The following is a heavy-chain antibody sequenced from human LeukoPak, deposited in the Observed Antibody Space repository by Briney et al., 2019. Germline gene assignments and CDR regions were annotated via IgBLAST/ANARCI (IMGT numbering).Heavy chain of an antibody. CDR2: ISGSGGST. J-gene: IGHJ4*02. V-gene: IGHV3-23*01. D-gene: IGHD2-21*02. CDR1: GFTFSSYA. Sequence: PGGSLRLSCAASGFTFSSYAMTWVPQAPGKGLEWVSTISGSGGSTYYADSVKGRFTIYRDTSKHTVYLQMNSLGAEDTAVYYCAKGFGYCGGDCYFGYWGQGTLVTVSS. CDR3: AKGFGYCGGDCYFGY.